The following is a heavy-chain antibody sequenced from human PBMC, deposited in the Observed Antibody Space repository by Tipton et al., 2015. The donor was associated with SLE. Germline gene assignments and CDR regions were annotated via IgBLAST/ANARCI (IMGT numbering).Heavy chain of an antibody. V-gene: IGHV4-39*07. D-gene: IGHD6-6*01. Sequence: TLSLTCTVPGGSISSSSDYWGWIRQPPGKGLGWIGEINHLSMTNYNPTLRGRVTISVDTSKNQFSLKMKSVTAADTAVYYCARLIAARPGYYCGMDVWGQGTTVTVSS. CDR1: GGSISSSSDY. CDR2: INHLSMT. CDR3: ARLIAARPGYYCGMDV. J-gene: IGHJ6*02.